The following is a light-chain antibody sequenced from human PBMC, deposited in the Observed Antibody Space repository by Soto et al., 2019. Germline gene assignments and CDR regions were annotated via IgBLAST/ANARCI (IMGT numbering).Light chain of an antibody. J-gene: IGKJ1*01. CDR2: KAS. Sequence: EIRGTQSASTLSASVGDRVTITCRASQSISSWLAWYQQKPGKAPKLLIYKASSLESGVPSRFSGSGSGTEFTLTISRLQPDDFATYYCQQYNTWTFGQGTKVEI. CDR1: QSISSW. V-gene: IGKV1-5*03. CDR3: QQYNTWT.